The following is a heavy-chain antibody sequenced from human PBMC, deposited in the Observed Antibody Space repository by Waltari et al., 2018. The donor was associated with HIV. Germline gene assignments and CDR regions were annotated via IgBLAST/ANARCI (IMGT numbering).Heavy chain of an antibody. CDR1: GYTFTSYD. CDR2: MNPDSGNT. CDR3: ARRASSWYENRENYFYGMDV. D-gene: IGHD6-13*01. Sequence: QVQLVQSGAEVKKPGASVKVSCKAFGYTFTSYDINWLRQATGQGLEWMGWMNPDSGNTGYAKEFQGRVTMTRKTSITTAYMELSGLRSEDTAVYYCARRASSWYENRENYFYGMDVWAKGPRSPSP. J-gene: IGHJ6*02. V-gene: IGHV1-8*01.